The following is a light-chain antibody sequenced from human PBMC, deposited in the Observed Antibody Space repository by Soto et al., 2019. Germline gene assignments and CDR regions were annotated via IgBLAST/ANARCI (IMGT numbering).Light chain of an antibody. Sequence: DIHMTKSPSSLSASVGDRVTITCRASQIISSYGNWYQQKSGQAPKLLIYAASSLRSGVPSRFSGTGSGTDFTLTITSLQPEDIAIYHCQQSYSTPPTFGQGTKLEIK. V-gene: IGKV1-39*01. J-gene: IGKJ2*01. CDR1: QIISSY. CDR3: QQSYSTPPT. CDR2: AAS.